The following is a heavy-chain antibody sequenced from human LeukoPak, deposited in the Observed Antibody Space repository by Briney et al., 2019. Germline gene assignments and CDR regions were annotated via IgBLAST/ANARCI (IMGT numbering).Heavy chain of an antibody. CDR3: ARDSGDYGDYGTSYYFDY. V-gene: IGHV3-33*08. CDR2: IWYDGSNK. Sequence: GGSLRLSCAASGFTFSSYWMHWVRRAPGKGLEWVAVIWYDGSNKYYADSVKGRFTISRDNSKNTLYLQMNSLRAEDTAVYYCARDSGDYGDYGTSYYFDYWGQGTLVTVSS. J-gene: IGHJ4*02. D-gene: IGHD4-17*01. CDR1: GFTFSSYW.